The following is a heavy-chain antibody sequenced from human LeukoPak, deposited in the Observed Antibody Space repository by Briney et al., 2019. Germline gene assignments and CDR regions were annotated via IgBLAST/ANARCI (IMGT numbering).Heavy chain of an antibody. CDR2: INHSGST. Sequence: SETLSLTCAVYGGSFSGYYWGWIRQPPGKGLEWIGEINHSGSTNYNPSLKSRVTISVDTSKNQFSLKLSSVTAADTAVYYCARGRYSSGWYIARWFDPWGQGTLVTVSS. V-gene: IGHV4-34*01. D-gene: IGHD6-19*01. J-gene: IGHJ5*02. CDR1: GGSFSGYY. CDR3: ARGRYSSGWYIARWFDP.